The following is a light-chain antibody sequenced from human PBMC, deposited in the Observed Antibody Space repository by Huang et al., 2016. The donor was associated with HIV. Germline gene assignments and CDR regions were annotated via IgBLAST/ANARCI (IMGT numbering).Light chain of an antibody. Sequence: EMVMTQSPATLSVSPGERVTLSCRASQSISSNLAWYQQKPGQAPRLLIDGASTRATGSPPRFSGGGSGTVCTLTISSLQSEDFAVYYCQQYDKWPPWTFGQGTKGEIK. CDR2: GAS. V-gene: IGKV3-15*01. CDR3: QQYDKWPPWT. CDR1: QSISSN. J-gene: IGKJ1*01.